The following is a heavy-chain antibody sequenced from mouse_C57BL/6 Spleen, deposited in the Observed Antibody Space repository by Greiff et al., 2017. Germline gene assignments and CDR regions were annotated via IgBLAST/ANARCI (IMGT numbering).Heavy chain of an antibody. V-gene: IGHV1-55*01. J-gene: IGHJ1*03. CDR3: AREEGTYYSSYGYFDV. CDR2: IYPGSGST. CDR1: GYTFTSYW. Sequence: QVQLQQPGAELVKPGASVKMSCKASGYTFTSYWITWVKQRPGQGLEWIGDIYPGSGSTNYNEKFKSKATLTVDTSSSTAYMQLSSLTSEDSAVYYCAREEGTYYSSYGYFDVWGTGTTVTVSS. D-gene: IGHD2-5*01.